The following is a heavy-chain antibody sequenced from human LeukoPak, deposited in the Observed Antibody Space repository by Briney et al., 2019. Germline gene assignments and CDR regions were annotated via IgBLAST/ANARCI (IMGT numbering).Heavy chain of an antibody. CDR2: INPNSGGT. J-gene: IGHJ4*02. CDR3: ARVEDSSGYYQPDY. V-gene: IGHV1-2*02. CDR1: GYTFTGYY. Sequence: RASVKVSCKASGYTFTGYYMHWVRQAPGQGLEWMGWINPNSGGTNYAQKFQGRVTMTRDTSISTAYMELSRLRSDDTAVYYCARVEDSSGYYQPDYWGQGTLVTVSS. D-gene: IGHD3-22*01.